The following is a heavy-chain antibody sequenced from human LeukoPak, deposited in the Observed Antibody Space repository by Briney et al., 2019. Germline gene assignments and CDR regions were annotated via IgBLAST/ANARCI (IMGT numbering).Heavy chain of an antibody. CDR3: ANCDLLEWLQGMDYYYYYMDV. Sequence: SVKVSCKASGGTFSSYAISWVRQAPGQGLEWMGGIIPFFGTANYAQKLQGRVTITADESTSTAYMELSSLRSEDTAVYYCANCDLLEWLQGMDYYYYYMDVWGKGTTVTVSS. CDR1: GGTFSSYA. D-gene: IGHD3-3*01. J-gene: IGHJ6*03. V-gene: IGHV1-69*13. CDR2: IIPFFGTA.